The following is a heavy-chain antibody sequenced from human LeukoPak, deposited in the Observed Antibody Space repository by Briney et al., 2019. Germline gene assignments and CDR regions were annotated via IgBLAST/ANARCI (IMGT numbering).Heavy chain of an antibody. Sequence: SETLSLTCAVYGGSFSGYYWSWIRQPPGKGLEWIGEINHSGSTNYNPSLKSRVTISVDTSKNQFSLKLSSVTAADTAVYYCARVDGYDSYGMDVWGQGTTVTVSS. CDR3: ARVDGYDSYGMDV. D-gene: IGHD5-12*01. V-gene: IGHV4-34*01. J-gene: IGHJ6*02. CDR2: INHSGST. CDR1: GGSFSGYY.